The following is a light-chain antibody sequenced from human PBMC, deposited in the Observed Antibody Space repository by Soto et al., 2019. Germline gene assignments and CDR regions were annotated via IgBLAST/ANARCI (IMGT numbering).Light chain of an antibody. Sequence: EIVMTQSPATLSVSPGERVTLSCRATQSVTNKLAWYQQKPGQAPRLLIYGASTRIGGVPARFSGSGSGAEFTLTISSLQSEDFAVYYCQKYNDWPRTFGGGTKVEIK. CDR1: QSVTNK. J-gene: IGKJ4*01. CDR3: QKYNDWPRT. V-gene: IGKV3-15*01. CDR2: GAS.